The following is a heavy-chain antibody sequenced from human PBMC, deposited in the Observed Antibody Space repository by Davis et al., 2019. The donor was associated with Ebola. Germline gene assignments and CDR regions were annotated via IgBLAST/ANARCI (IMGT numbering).Heavy chain of an antibody. V-gene: IGHV4-61*01. D-gene: IGHD3-3*01. CDR2: IYYSGSTST. CDR1: GGSVTSDSYY. CDR3: ARAVFYDFWSGAWIDY. Sequence: MPSETLSLTCTVSGGSVTSDSYYWTWIRQPPGKGLEWIGYIYYSGSTSTNYNPSLRSRVDISVDTSKHQFSLKLSSVSAADTAVYYCARAVFYDFWSGAWIDYWGQGTLVTVSS. J-gene: IGHJ4*02.